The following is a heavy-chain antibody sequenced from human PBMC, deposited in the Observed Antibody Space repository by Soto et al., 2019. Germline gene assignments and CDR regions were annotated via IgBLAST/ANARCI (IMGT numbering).Heavy chain of an antibody. CDR2: ISGSGGST. J-gene: IGHJ5*02. CDR3: AKEGEAAIFGVVIMQDWFDP. V-gene: IGHV3-23*01. D-gene: IGHD3-3*01. CDR1: GFTFSSYA. Sequence: EVQLLESGGGLVQPGGSLRLSCAASGFTFSSYAMSWVRQAPGKGLEWVSAISGSGGSTYYADPVKGRLTISRDKSKNTLYLQMNSLRAEDTAVYYCAKEGEAAIFGVVIMQDWFDPWGQGTLVTVSS.